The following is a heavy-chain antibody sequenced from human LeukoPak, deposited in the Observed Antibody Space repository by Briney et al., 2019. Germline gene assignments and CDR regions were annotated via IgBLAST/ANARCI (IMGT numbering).Heavy chain of an antibody. CDR2: INPNSGGT. D-gene: IGHD4-17*01. J-gene: IGHJ4*02. CDR3: ARDPSLTYGDYFFDY. V-gene: IGHV1-2*02. CDR1: GYTFTDYY. Sequence: GASVKVSCKASGYTFTDYYMHWVRQAPGQGLEWMGWINPNSGGTNYAQKFQGRVTMTRDTSISTAYMELSRLRSDDTAVYYCARDPSLTYGDYFFDYWGQGTLVTVSS.